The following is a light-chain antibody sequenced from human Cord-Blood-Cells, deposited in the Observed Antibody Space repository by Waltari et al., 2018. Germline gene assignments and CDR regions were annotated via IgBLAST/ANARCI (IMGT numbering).Light chain of an antibody. CDR1: SSDVGGYNY. V-gene: IGLV2-11*01. CDR3: CSYAGSYTWV. CDR2: DVS. J-gene: IGLJ3*02. Sequence: QSALTQPRSVSGSPGQSVTISCTGTSSDVGGYNYVSWYQQHPGKAPKLMIYDVSKRPSRVPDPFSGSKSGNPASLTISGIQAEDEADYYCCSYAGSYTWVFGGGTKLTVL.